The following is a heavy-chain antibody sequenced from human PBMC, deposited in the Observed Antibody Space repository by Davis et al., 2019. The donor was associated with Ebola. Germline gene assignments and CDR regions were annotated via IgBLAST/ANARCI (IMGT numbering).Heavy chain of an antibody. CDR1: GGSISSYY. CDR3: ARRMGSSSWIY. V-gene: IGHV4-59*12. D-gene: IGHD6-13*01. J-gene: IGHJ4*02. Sequence: SETLSLTCTVSGGSISSYYWSWIRQPPGKGLEWIGYIYYSGSTNYNPSLKSRVTISVDTSKNQFSLKLSSVTAADTAVYYCARRMGSSSWIYWVQGTLVTVSS. CDR2: IYYSGST.